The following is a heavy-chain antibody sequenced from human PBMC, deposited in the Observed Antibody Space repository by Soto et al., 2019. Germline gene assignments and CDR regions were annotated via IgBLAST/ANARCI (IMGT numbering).Heavy chain of an antibody. CDR2: IYPGDSDT. Sequence: GESLKISCKGSGYSFTSYWIGWVRQMPGKGLEWMGIIYPGDSDTRYSPSFQGQVTISADKSISTAYLQWSSLKASDTAMYYCARADCSSTSCYPVYYGMYVWGQGTTVTVSS. CDR3: ARADCSSTSCYPVYYGMYV. D-gene: IGHD2-2*01. V-gene: IGHV5-51*01. J-gene: IGHJ6*02. CDR1: GYSFTSYW.